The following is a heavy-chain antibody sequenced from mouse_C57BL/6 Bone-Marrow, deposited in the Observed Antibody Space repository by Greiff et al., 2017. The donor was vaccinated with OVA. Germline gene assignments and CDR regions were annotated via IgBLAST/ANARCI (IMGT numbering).Heavy chain of an antibody. Sequence: LQQSGASVKISCKASGYAFSSYWMYWVKQRPGKGLEWIGQIYPGDGDTIYNGKFKGKATLTADKSSSTAYMQLSRLTSEDSAVYFCARTTVVDYWGQGTTLTVSS. CDR3: ARTTVVDY. D-gene: IGHD1-1*01. V-gene: IGHV1-80*01. J-gene: IGHJ2*01. CDR1: GYAFSSYW. CDR2: IYPGDGDT.